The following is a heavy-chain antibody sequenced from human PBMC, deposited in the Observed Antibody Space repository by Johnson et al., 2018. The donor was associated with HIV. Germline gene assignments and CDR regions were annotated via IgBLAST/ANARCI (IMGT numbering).Heavy chain of an antibody. D-gene: IGHD1-26*01. J-gene: IGHJ3*02. CDR1: GFTVSSNY. CDR2: IYGDGTT. CDR3: ARGGWESDAFDI. Sequence: VHLVESGGGLIQPEGSLRLSCAASGFTVSSNYMSWVRQAPGKGLEWVSVIYGDGTTFYADSVTGRFTISIDNSKNTLYLQMTNLRIEETAVYYCARGGWESDAFDIWGQGTMVTVSS. V-gene: IGHV3-53*01.